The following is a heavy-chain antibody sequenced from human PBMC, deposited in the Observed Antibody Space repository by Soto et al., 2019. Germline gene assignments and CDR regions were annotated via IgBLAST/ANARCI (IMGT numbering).Heavy chain of an antibody. D-gene: IGHD3-9*01. V-gene: IGHV3-30*18. Sequence: GGSLRLSCAASGFTFSSYGMHWVRQAPGKGLEWVAVISYDGSNKYYADPVKGRFTISRDNSKNTLYLQMNSLRAEDTAVYYCAKDQARHYDILTGYYFVSYYYYYGMDVWGQGTTVTVSS. CDR1: GFTFSSYG. CDR2: ISYDGSNK. CDR3: AKDQARHYDILTGYYFVSYYYYYGMDV. J-gene: IGHJ6*02.